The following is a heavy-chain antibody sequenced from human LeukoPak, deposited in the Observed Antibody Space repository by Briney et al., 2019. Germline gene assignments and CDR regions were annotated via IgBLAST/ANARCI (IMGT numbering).Heavy chain of an antibody. CDR3: ARLWFGELLYLNYYYGMDV. V-gene: IGHV1-2*06. CDR1: GYTFTGYY. D-gene: IGHD3-10*01. CDR2: INPNSGGT. Sequence: ASVKVSCKASGYTFTGYYMHWVRQAPGQGLEWMGRINPNSGGTNYAQKFQGRFTMTRDTSISTAYMELSRLRSDDTAVYYCARLWFGELLYLNYYYGMDVWGQGTTVTVSS. J-gene: IGHJ6*02.